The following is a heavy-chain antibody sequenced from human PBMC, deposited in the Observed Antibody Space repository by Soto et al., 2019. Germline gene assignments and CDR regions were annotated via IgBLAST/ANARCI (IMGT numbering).Heavy chain of an antibody. D-gene: IGHD4-17*01. V-gene: IGHV1-18*01. Sequence: QVQLVQSGAEVKKPGASVKVSCKASGYTFTSYGISWVRQAPGQGLEWMGWISAYNGNTNYAQKLQGRVTMTTDTSTSTGYMELRSLRSDDTAMYYCARGLPTYGEIYYYYMDVWGKGTTVTVSS. J-gene: IGHJ6*03. CDR1: GYTFTSYG. CDR3: ARGLPTYGEIYYYYMDV. CDR2: ISAYNGNT.